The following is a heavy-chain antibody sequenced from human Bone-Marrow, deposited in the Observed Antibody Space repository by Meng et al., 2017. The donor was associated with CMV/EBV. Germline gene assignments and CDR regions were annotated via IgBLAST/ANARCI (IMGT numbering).Heavy chain of an antibody. J-gene: IGHJ5*02. CDR2: IYYSGST. Sequence: SETLSLTCTVSDDSISRNSYYWGWIRQPPGKGLEWIGSIYYSGSTSYNPSLKSRVTISVDMSKNQFSLKLSSVTAADTAMYYCARGVEKTYYDILTGYGAQNWFDPWGQGNLVTVSS. D-gene: IGHD3-9*01. CDR1: DDSISRNSYY. CDR3: ARGVEKTYYDILTGYGAQNWFDP. V-gene: IGHV4-39*07.